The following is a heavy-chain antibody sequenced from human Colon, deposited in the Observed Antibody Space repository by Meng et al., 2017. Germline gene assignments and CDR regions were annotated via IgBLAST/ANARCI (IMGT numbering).Heavy chain of an antibody. V-gene: IGHV3-21*01. CDR1: GFNFSSCS. CDR3: ARGRVVVVASPSDY. Sequence: EVQLVESGGGLVKPVGSLRLAGAASGFNFSSCSMNWVRQAPGKGLEGVSSISSSSSYADSVKGRFTISRDNAKNSLYLQMNSLRAEDTAVYYCARGRVVVVASPSDYWGQGTLVTVSS. CDR2: ISSSSS. D-gene: IGHD2-15*01. J-gene: IGHJ4*02.